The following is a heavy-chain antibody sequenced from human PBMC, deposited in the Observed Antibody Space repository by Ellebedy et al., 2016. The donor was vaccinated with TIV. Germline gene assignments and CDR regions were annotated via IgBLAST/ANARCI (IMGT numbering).Heavy chain of an antibody. J-gene: IGHJ3*02. D-gene: IGHD7-27*01. V-gene: IGHV3-48*04. CDR2: ISGSSLTI. CDR1: GFTFTPYA. Sequence: GESLKISCAASGFTFTPYAMNWVRQAPGKGLEWISYISGSSLTIYYADSVKGRFTISRDNAKNSLYLQMSSLTAEDTAVYHCARDMAWGNERVNDALDIWGQGTMVTVSA. CDR3: ARDMAWGNERVNDALDI.